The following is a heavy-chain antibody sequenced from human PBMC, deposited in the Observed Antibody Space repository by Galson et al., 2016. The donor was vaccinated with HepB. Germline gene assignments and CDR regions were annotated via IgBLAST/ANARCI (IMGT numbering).Heavy chain of an antibody. Sequence: SVKVSCKASGFTFTSSAVQWVRQARGQRLEWIGWIVVGSGNTKYAQKFQERVTITRDMSTSTAYMELSSLRSEDTAVYYCAAENQVLRFLEWLSPYYYYGMGLWGQGTTVTVSS. CDR1: GFTFTSSA. V-gene: IGHV1-58*01. D-gene: IGHD3-3*01. CDR3: AAENQVLRFLEWLSPYYYYGMGL. CDR2: IVVGSGNT. J-gene: IGHJ6*02.